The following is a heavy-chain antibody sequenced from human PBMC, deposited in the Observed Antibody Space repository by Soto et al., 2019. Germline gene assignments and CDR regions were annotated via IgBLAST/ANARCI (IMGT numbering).Heavy chain of an antibody. Sequence: QVQLVESGGGVVQPGGSLRLSCTASGFTFTTFGIHWVRQAPGKGREWVALISYDGHNKYYSDSVKGRFTISRDNYKNTLSLQMNSLRAEDTAVYYCAKDLQAYGDYNYYYYGMDVWGQGTTVSFSS. J-gene: IGHJ6*02. CDR3: AKDLQAYGDYNYYYYGMDV. V-gene: IGHV3-30*18. CDR1: GFTFTTFG. D-gene: IGHD4-17*01. CDR2: ISYDGHNK.